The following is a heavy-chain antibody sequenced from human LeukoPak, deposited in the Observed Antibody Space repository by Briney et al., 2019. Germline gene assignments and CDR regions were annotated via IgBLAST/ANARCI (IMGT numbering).Heavy chain of an antibody. CDR3: ARSPTEAYCSGGSCYFLSEYFHH. D-gene: IGHD2-15*01. V-gene: IGHV5-10-1*01. CDR1: GYTFTSYW. Sequence: GGSLRLSCKGSGYTFTSYWISWVRQMPGKGLDWMGRIDPSDSYINYSPSFQGHVTISADKSFSTAYLQWSSLKASDTAIYYCARSPTEAYCSGGSCYFLSEYFHHWGQGTLVTVSS. J-gene: IGHJ1*01. CDR2: IDPSDSYI.